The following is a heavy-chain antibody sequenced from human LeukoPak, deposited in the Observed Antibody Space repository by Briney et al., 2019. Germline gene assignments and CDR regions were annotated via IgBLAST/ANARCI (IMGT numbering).Heavy chain of an antibody. CDR2: IYYSGST. D-gene: IGHD1-26*01. J-gene: IGHJ4*02. V-gene: IGHV4-59*01. Sequence: NTSETLSLTCTVSGGSISSYYWSWIRQPPGKGLEWIGYIYYSGSTNYNPSLKSRVTISVDTSKNQFSLKLSSVTAADTAVYYCARESGAFSPFGFWGQGTLVTVSS. CDR3: ARESGAFSPFGF. CDR1: GGSISSYY.